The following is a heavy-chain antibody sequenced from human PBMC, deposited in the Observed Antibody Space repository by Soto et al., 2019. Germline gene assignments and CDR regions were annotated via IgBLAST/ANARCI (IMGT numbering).Heavy chain of an antibody. CDR2: ISWDGGST. CDR1: GFTFDDYT. V-gene: IGHV3-43*01. Sequence: SGGSLRLSCAASGFTFDDYTMDWVRQAPGKGLEWVSLISWDGGSTYYADSVKGRFTISRDNSKNSLYLQMNSLRTEDTALYYCAKDNYGSGSYYMGSGFDYWGQGTLVTVSS. CDR3: AKDNYGSGSYYMGSGFDY. D-gene: IGHD3-10*01. J-gene: IGHJ4*02.